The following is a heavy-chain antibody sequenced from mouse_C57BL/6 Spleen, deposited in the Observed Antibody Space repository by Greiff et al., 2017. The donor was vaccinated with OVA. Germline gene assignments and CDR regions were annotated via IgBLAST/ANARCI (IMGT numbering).Heavy chain of an antibody. Sequence: DVMLVASEGGLVQPGSSMKLSCTASGFTFSDYYMAWVRQVPEKGLEWVANINYDGSSTYYLDSLKSRFIISRDNAKNILYLQMSSLKSEDTATYYCAREGSNWYFDVWGTGTTVTVSS. CDR1: GFTFSDYY. V-gene: IGHV5-16*01. D-gene: IGHD1-1*01. CDR2: INYDGSST. J-gene: IGHJ1*03. CDR3: AREGSNWYFDV.